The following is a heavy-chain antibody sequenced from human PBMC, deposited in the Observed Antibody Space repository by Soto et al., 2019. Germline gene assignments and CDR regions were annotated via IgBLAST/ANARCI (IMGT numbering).Heavy chain of an antibody. CDR3: ASGRDGYNSIYYGMDV. V-gene: IGHV1-18*01. Sequence: ASVKVSCKASGYTFTSYGISWGRQAPGQGLEWMGWISAYNGNTNYAQKLQGRVTMTTDTSTSTAYMELRSLRSDDTAVYYCASGRDGYNSIYYGMDVWGQGTTVTVSS. CDR1: GYTFTSYG. CDR2: ISAYNGNT. D-gene: IGHD5-12*01. J-gene: IGHJ6*02.